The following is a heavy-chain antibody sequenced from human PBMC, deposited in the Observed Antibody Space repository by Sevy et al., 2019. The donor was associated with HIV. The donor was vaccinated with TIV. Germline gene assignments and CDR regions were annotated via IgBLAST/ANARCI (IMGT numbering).Heavy chain of an antibody. Sequence: GRSLRLSCAASGFSLNTYWMSWVRQAPGKGLEWVANIKQDGSVTYYVDSVKGRFTISRDNARNSVYLQMNNLRDEDLALYYCAKDTVPVGYRFDYQYTYYYGMDVWGQGTTVTVSS. CDR1: GFSLNTYW. CDR2: IKQDGSVT. V-gene: IGHV3-7*03. D-gene: IGHD5-18*01. CDR3: AKDTVPVGYRFDYQYTYYYGMDV. J-gene: IGHJ6*02.